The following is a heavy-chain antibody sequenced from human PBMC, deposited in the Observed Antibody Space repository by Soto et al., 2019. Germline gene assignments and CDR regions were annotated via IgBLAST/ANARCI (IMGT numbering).Heavy chain of an antibody. CDR3: ARGKSMITFGGVIVIARPYYFDY. CDR1: GGSFSGYY. D-gene: IGHD3-16*02. V-gene: IGHV4-34*01. J-gene: IGHJ4*02. CDR2: INHSGST. Sequence: PSETLSLTCAVYGGSFSGYYWSWIRQPPGKGLEWIGEINHSGSTNYNPSLKSRVTISVDTSKNQFSLKLSSVTAADTAVYYCARGKSMITFGGVIVIARPYYFDYWGQGTLVTVSS.